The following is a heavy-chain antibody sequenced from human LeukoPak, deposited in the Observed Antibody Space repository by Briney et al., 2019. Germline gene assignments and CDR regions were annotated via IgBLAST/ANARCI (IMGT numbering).Heavy chain of an antibody. CDR3: AESGYNRFDY. CDR2: ISGSDSST. D-gene: IGHD5-24*01. V-gene: IGHV3-23*01. J-gene: IGHJ4*02. Sequence: GGSLRLSCAASGFTFSSSAMSWVRQAPGKGLEWVSTISGSDSSTYYADSVKGRLTISRDNSKNTRYLQMNSLRADDTAVYYCAESGYNRFDYWGQGTLVTVSS. CDR1: GFTFSSSA.